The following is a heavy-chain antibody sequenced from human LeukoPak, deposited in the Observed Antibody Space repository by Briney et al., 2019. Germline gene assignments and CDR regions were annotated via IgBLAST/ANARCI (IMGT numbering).Heavy chain of an antibody. J-gene: IGHJ2*01. CDR2: ICDSGGST. D-gene: IGHD6-6*01. Sequence: GGSLTLSCAASGLTFSNVWMSWVRQAPGKGLEWVSVICDSGGSTYYADSVKGRFTISRDNSKNTLYLQMNSLRAEDTGVYYCAKGGIMQSSSPGLQYFDLWGRGTLVSVSS. CDR1: GLTFSNVW. CDR3: AKGGIMQSSSPGLQYFDL. V-gene: IGHV3-23*01.